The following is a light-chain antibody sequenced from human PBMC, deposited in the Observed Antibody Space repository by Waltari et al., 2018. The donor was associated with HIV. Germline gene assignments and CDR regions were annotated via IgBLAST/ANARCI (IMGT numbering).Light chain of an antibody. CDR2: DAS. Sequence: EIVLTQSPATLSLSPGERATPSCRASQSVSSYLAWYQQKPGQAPRLLIYDASNRATGIPARFSGSGSGTDFTITISSLEPEDFAVYYCQQRSNWPPWTFGQGTKVEIK. J-gene: IGKJ1*01. V-gene: IGKV3-11*01. CDR1: QSVSSY. CDR3: QQRSNWPPWT.